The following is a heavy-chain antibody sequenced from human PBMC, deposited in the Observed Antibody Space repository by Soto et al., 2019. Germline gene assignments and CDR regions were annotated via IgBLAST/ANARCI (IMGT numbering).Heavy chain of an antibody. D-gene: IGHD1-26*01. CDR3: ARGLGKWDSRTNYYYYFAMDV. CDR1: GFTFSSQW. J-gene: IGHJ6*02. Sequence: PEGSLRLSCAASGFTFSSQWMHWVRQAPGKGLVWVSRITSDGSSASYADSVKGRFTISRDNAKNSLYLQMNSLTDEDTAVYYCARGLGKWDSRTNYYYYFAMDVWGQGTTVTVSS. CDR2: ITSDGSSA. V-gene: IGHV3-74*01.